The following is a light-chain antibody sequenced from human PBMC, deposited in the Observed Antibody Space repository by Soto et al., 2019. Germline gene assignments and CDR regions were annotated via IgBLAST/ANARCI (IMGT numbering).Light chain of an antibody. CDR3: QQYNSYPIT. Sequence: DIQITQCPSTLSASVGDRSAITCRASQSISSWLFWYQQKPGKAPKLLIYDASNLESWVTSRFSGSGSGTEFTLTISRLQPDDFATYYCQQYNSYPITVGPGTRLEIK. CDR1: QSISSW. CDR2: DAS. J-gene: IGKJ5*01. V-gene: IGKV1-5*01.